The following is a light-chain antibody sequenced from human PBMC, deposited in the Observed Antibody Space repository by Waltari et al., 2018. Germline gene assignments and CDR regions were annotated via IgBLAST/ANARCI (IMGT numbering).Light chain of an antibody. Sequence: WYHQQPGKAPMRILYDVSHRPSEVSPRFSGSTSGNTASLTISGRQAEDEAEYYCGSDTSSTPLAFGSGTKVTVL. V-gene: IGLV2-14*03. CDR2: DVS. J-gene: IGLJ1*01. CDR3: GSDTSSTPLA.